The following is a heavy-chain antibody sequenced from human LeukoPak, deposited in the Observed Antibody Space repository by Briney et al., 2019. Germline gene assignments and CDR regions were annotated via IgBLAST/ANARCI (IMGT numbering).Heavy chain of an antibody. CDR2: LHYSGSP. Sequence: SETLSLTCTVSGDSISSYYWSWIRQPPGKGLEWIGYLHYSGSPNYNPSLKSRVTISVDTSKNQFSLKLRSVTAADTAVYYCAKEIPWVSPWGQGTLVTVSS. CDR1: GDSISSYY. V-gene: IGHV4-59*01. J-gene: IGHJ5*02. D-gene: IGHD6-13*01. CDR3: AKEIPWVSP.